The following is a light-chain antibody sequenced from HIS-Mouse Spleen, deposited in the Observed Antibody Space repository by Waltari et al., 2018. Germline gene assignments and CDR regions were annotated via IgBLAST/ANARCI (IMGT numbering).Light chain of an antibody. V-gene: IGKV4-1*01. Sequence: DIVMTQSPDSLAVSLGERATINCKSSQSVLYSSNNKNDLAWYQQKPGQPPKLLIYWASTRESGVPDRFSGSGYGTDFTLTISSLQAEDVAVYYCQQYYSTPGLTFGGGTKVEIK. CDR2: WAS. J-gene: IGKJ4*01. CDR3: QQYYSTPGLT. CDR1: QSVLYSSNNKND.